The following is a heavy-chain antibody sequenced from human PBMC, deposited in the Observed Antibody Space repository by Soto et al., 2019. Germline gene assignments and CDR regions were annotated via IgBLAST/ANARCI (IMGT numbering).Heavy chain of an antibody. CDR3: AREGYSYGHYYYYYGMDV. Sequence: VKVSCKASGYTFTSYGISWVRQAPGQGLEWMGWISAYNGNTNYAQKLQGRVTMTTDTSTSTAYMELRSLRSDDTAVYYCAREGYSYGHYYYYYGMDVWGQGTTVTVSS. CDR2: ISAYNGNT. D-gene: IGHD5-18*01. J-gene: IGHJ6*02. V-gene: IGHV1-18*01. CDR1: GYTFTSYG.